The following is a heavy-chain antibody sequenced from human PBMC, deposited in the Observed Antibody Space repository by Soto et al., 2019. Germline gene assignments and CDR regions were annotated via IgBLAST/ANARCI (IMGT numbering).Heavy chain of an antibody. CDR1: GFTFSSYA. Sequence: GSLRLSCAASGFTFSSYAMSWVRQAPGKGLEWVSAISGSGGSTYYADSVKGRFTISRDNSKNTLYLQMNSLRAEDTAVYYCAKSSGDLYYYYMDVWGKGTTVTVSS. D-gene: IGHD3-10*01. CDR2: ISGSGGST. V-gene: IGHV3-23*01. CDR3: AKSSGDLYYYYMDV. J-gene: IGHJ6*03.